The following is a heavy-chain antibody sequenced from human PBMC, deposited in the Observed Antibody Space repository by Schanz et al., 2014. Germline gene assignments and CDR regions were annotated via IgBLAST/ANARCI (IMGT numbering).Heavy chain of an antibody. CDR2: ISYDGSNK. CDR3: ARGTPFRCDY. V-gene: IGHV3-30*03. J-gene: IGHJ4*02. D-gene: IGHD3-16*01. Sequence: QVQVVESGGGVVQPGRSLRLSCAASGFTFSSYGMHWVRQAPGKGLEWVAVISYDGSNKYHGDSVKGRFTISRDNSKNTLYLQMSSLRAEDTAVYYCARGTPFRCDYWGQGTLVTVSS. CDR1: GFTFSSYG.